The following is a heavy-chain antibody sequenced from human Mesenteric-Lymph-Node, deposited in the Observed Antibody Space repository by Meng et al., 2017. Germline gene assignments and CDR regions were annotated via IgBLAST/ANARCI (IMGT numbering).Heavy chain of an antibody. CDR2: ISSSSSYI. CDR3: ARDGAEPHLPEAFDI. D-gene: IGHD1-14*01. V-gene: IGHV3-21*01. Sequence: GESLKISCAASGFTFSSYTMNWVRQAPGKGLEWVSSISSSSSYIYYADSVKGRFTISRDNAKNSLYLQMNSLRAEDTAVYYCARDGAEPHLPEAFDIWGQGTMVTVSS. CDR1: GFTFSSYT. J-gene: IGHJ3*02.